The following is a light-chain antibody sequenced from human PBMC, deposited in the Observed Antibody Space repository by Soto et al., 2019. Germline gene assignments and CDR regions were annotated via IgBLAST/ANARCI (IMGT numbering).Light chain of an antibody. J-gene: IGKJ2*01. CDR2: GAS. CDR3: QQYNNWLYT. CDR1: QSVDSN. V-gene: IGKV3-15*01. Sequence: EIVMTQSPATLSVSPGERATLSCRASQSVDSNLAWYQQKPGQAPRLLIYGASNRATGIPARFSGSGSGTEFTLTISSLQSEDLAVYYCQQYNNWLYTFGQGTKLEIK.